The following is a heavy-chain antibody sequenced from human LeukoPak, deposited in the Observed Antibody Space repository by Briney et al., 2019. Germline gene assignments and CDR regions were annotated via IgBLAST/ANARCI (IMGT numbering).Heavy chain of an antibody. CDR1: GLSFSDDS. CDR2: ISSSGDPT. J-gene: IGHJ4*02. CDR3: ASLDTRHNFDH. V-gene: IGHV3-48*01. Sequence: GGSLRLSCAGSGLSFSDDSMNWVRQAPGKGLEWVSYISSSGDPTYYADSVKGRFTISRDNAKNSLYLQMNGLRAEDTAVYYCASLDTRHNFDHWGQGTLVTVSS.